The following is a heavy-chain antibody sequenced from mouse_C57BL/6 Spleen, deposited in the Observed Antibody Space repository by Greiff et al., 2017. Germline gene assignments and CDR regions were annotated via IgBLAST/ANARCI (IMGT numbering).Heavy chain of an antibody. CDR1: GFTFSSYG. CDR3: ATFVYGNSFAY. Sequence: EVKLMESGGDLVKPGGSLKLSCAASGFTFSSYGMSWVRQTPDKRLEWVATISSGGSYTYYPDSVKGRFTISRDNAKNTLYLQMSSLKSEDTAMYYCATFVYGNSFAYWGQGTLVTVSA. V-gene: IGHV5-6*01. CDR2: ISSGGSYT. D-gene: IGHD2-1*01. J-gene: IGHJ3*01.